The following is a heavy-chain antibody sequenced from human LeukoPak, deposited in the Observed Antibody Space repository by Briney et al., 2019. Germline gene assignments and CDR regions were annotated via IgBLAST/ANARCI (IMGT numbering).Heavy chain of an antibody. CDR2: IGSSSSYI. J-gene: IGHJ4*02. V-gene: IGHV3-21*01. CDR1: GFTFSSYS. Sequence: GGSLRLSCAASGFTFSSYSMNWVRQAPGKGLEWVSSIGSSSSYIYYADSVKGRFTISRDNAKNSLYLQMNSLRAEDTAVYYCARMDYDSSGYFDYWGQGTLVTVSS. D-gene: IGHD3-22*01. CDR3: ARMDYDSSGYFDY.